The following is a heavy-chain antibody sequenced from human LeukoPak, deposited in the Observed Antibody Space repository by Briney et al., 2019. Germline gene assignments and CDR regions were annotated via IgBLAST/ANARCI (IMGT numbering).Heavy chain of an antibody. CDR2: TNLNSGDT. D-gene: IGHD3-10*01. V-gene: IGHV1-2*02. J-gene: IGHJ4*02. Sequence: ASVKVSCKASGYTFTGYYMHWVRQAPGQGLEWMGWTNLNSGDTHYAQKFQGRVTMTRDTSIATAYMELSSLTSDDTAVYYCARTLFGGPHDHWGQGTLVTVSS. CDR1: GYTFTGYY. CDR3: ARTLFGGPHDH.